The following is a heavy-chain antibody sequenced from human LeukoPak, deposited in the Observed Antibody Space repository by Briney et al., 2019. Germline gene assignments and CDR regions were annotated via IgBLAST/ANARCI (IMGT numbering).Heavy chain of an antibody. J-gene: IGHJ4*02. CDR2: IYSSGST. Sequence: PSETLSLTCSVSGGSINSRTYYWSWIRQPPGKGLEWIGYIYSSGSTNYNPSLKSRVTISVDTSKNRFSLKLSSVTAADTAVYYCARALYYDSSGYYNQYYFDYWGQGTLVTVSS. CDR1: GGSINSRTYY. V-gene: IGHV4-61*01. D-gene: IGHD3-22*01. CDR3: ARALYYDSSGYYNQYYFDY.